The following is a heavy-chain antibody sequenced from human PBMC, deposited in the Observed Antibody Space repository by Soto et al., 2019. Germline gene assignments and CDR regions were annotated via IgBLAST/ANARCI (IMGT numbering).Heavy chain of an antibody. J-gene: IGHJ3*02. CDR2: IYYSGST. D-gene: IGHD2-15*01. CDR3: GRDGRDHTKGWRVFDI. Sequence: QVQLQESGPGLVKPSETLSLTCTVSGGSISSYYWSWIRQPPGKGLEWIGYIYYSGSTNYNPSLKSRSTIPVDSSKNRFSRKLSSGTAGDRAVYYCGRDGRDHTKGWRVFDIWGQGIMATVSS. CDR1: GGSISSYY. V-gene: IGHV4-59*01.